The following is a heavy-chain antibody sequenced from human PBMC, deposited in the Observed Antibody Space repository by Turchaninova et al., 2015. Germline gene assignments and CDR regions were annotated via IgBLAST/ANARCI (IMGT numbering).Heavy chain of an antibody. V-gene: IGHV3-23*04. Sequence: EVHLVESGGGLVQPGGSLRLSGAASGFIFSKYAMTWVRQAPGKGLEGVSAISGSGGMTYYADSVKGRFTISRDNSKNTLYLQMNSLRTDDTAEYFCARGDSFYDFRVECWGQGILVTVSS. D-gene: IGHD3-3*01. J-gene: IGHJ4*02. CDR1: GFIFSKYA. CDR3: ARGDSFYDFRVEC. CDR2: ISGSGGMT.